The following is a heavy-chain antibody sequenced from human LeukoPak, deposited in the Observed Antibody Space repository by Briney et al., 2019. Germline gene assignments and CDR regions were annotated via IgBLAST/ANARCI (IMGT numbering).Heavy chain of an antibody. CDR3: AGGEKGYSSSSPAFDY. J-gene: IGHJ4*02. CDR1: GGSISSGGYY. D-gene: IGHD6-6*01. V-gene: IGHV4-31*03. CDR2: IYYSGST. Sequence: SETLSLTCTVSGGSISSGGYYWSWIRQHPGKGLEWIGYIYYSGSTYYNPSLKSRVTISVDTSKNQFSLKLSSVTAADTAVYYCAGGEKGYSSSSPAFDYWGQGTLVTVSS.